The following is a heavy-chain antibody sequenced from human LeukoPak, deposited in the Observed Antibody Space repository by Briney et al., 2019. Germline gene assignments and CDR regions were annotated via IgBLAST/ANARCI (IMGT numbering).Heavy chain of an antibody. V-gene: IGHV4-59*12. CDR3: AREAGPQSLRGTFDP. CDR2: IYYSGST. D-gene: IGHD1-1*01. J-gene: IGHJ5*02. CDR1: GGSISNSY. Sequence: SETLSLTCTVSGGSISNSYWSWVRQPPGRGLEWIGYIYYSGSTNYNPSLKGRVTISVDTSKNQFSLKLSSVTAADTAVYYCAREAGPQSLRGTFDPWGQGTLVTVSS.